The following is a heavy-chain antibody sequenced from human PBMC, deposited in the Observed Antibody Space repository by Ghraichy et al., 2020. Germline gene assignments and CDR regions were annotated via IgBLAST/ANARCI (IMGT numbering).Heavy chain of an antibody. CDR2: ISGSGGST. CDR3: ASPLAGATRLHGYYYYYGMDV. Sequence: GGSLRLSCAASGFTFSSYAMSWVRQAPGKGLEWVSAISGSGGSTYYADSVKGRFTISRDNSKNTLYLQMNSLRAEDTAVYYCASPLAGATRLHGYYYYYGMDVWGQGTTVTVSS. D-gene: IGHD1-26*01. J-gene: IGHJ6*02. CDR1: GFTFSSYA. V-gene: IGHV3-23*01.